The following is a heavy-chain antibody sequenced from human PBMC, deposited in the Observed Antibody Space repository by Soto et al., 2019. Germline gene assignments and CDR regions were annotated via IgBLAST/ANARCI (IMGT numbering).Heavy chain of an antibody. V-gene: IGHV1-69*01. D-gene: IGHD2-15*01. J-gene: IGHJ4*02. CDR1: GGTFSSYA. CDR3: AREPCSGGSCYSGRFDY. Sequence: QVQLVQSGAEVKKPGSSVKVSCKASGGTFSSYAISWVRQAPGQGLEWMGGIIPIFGTANYAQKFQGRVTITADEYTSTAYMELSSLRSEDTAVYYCAREPCSGGSCYSGRFDYWGQGTLVNVSS. CDR2: IIPIFGTA.